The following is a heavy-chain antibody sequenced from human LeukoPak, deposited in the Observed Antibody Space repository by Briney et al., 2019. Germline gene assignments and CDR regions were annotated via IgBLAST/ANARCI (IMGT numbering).Heavy chain of an antibody. CDR1: GDSFSSNSAA. V-gene: IGHV6-1*01. CDR3: ARDKYIAARRRGSDY. J-gene: IGHJ4*02. CDR2: TYYRSKWYN. Sequence: SQTLSLTCAISGDSFSSNSAAWNWIRQSPSRGLEWLGRTYYRSKWYNDYAVSVKSRITINPDTSKNQFSLPLNSVTPEDTAVYYCARDKYIAARRRGSDYWGQGTLVTVSA. D-gene: IGHD6-6*01.